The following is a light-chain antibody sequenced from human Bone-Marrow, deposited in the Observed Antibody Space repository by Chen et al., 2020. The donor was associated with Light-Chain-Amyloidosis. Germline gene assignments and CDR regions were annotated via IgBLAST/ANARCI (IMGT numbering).Light chain of an antibody. Sequence: QSVLTQPPSVSAAPGQKVTISCSGSNSNIGINYVSWYQQLPATSPKLLIYENNQRPSEIPGRFSGSKSGTSATLGVAGLQTGDEADYYCATWDSSLTVWMFGGGTKLTVL. V-gene: IGLV1-51*02. CDR2: ENN. CDR1: NSNIGINY. CDR3: ATWDSSLTVWM. J-gene: IGLJ3*02.